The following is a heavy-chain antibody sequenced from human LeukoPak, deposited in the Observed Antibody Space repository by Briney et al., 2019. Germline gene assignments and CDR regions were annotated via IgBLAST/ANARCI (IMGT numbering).Heavy chain of an antibody. J-gene: IGHJ4*02. CDR1: GGSISSYY. CDR2: IYYSGST. Sequence: SETLSLTCTVSGGSISSYYWSWIRQPPGKGLEWIGYIYYSGSTNYNPSLKSRVTISVDTSKNQFSLKPSSVTAADTAVYYCERGLTAMVLPFDDWGQGTLVTVSS. D-gene: IGHD5-18*01. CDR3: ERGLTAMVLPFDD. V-gene: IGHV4-59*01.